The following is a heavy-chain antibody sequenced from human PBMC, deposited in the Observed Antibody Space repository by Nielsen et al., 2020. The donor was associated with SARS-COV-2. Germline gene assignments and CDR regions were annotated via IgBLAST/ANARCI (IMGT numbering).Heavy chain of an antibody. D-gene: IGHD1-1*01. V-gene: IGHV3-21*04. Sequence: GGSLRLSCAASGFTFSSYSMNWVRQAPGKGLEWVSSISSSSSYIYYADSVKGRFTISRDNSKNTLYLQMNSLRAEDTAVCYCASNGYPVHYYYYGMDVWGQGTTVTVSS. J-gene: IGHJ6*02. CDR2: ISSSSSYI. CDR3: ASNGYPVHYYYYGMDV. CDR1: GFTFSSYS.